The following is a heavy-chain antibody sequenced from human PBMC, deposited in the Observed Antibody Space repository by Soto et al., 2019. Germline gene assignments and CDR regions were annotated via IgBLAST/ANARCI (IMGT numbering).Heavy chain of an antibody. V-gene: IGHV3-23*01. D-gene: IGHD2-21*02. J-gene: IGHJ4*02. Sequence: EVPLLESGGGLVQPGGSLRLSCAASGFTFSSYAMNWVRQAPGKGLEWVSDISRSGDGTHYADSVKGRFTISRDNSKNTLYLQMNSLRAEDTAVYYCAKDWRLDYWGQGTKVTVSS. CDR1: GFTFSSYA. CDR3: AKDWRLDY. CDR2: ISRSGDGT.